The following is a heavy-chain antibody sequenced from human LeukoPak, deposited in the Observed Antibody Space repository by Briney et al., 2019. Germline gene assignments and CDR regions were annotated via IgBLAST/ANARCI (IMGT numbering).Heavy chain of an antibody. CDR3: ARDRGLLMGDYYFDY. CDR2: ISSSSSYI. D-gene: IGHD3-16*01. CDR1: GFTFSSYS. Sequence: GGSLRLSCAASGFTFSSYSMNWVRQAPGKGLEWVSSISSSSSYIYYADSVKGRFTISRDNAKNSLYLQMNSLRAEDTDVYYCARDRGLLMGDYYFDYWGQGTLVTVSS. J-gene: IGHJ4*02. V-gene: IGHV3-21*01.